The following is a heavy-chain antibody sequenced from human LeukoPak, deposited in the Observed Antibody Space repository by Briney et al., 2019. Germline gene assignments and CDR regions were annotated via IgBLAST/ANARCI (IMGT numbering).Heavy chain of an antibody. D-gene: IGHD2-21*02. V-gene: IGHV1-2*02. J-gene: IGHJ4*02. CDR3: ARGGREVTYTFDY. Sequence: ASVKVSRKASGYTFTGYYMHWVRQAPGQGLGWMGWINPNSGGTNYAQKFQGRVTMTRDTSISTAYMELSRLRSDDTAVYYCARGGREVTYTFDYWGQGTLVTVSS. CDR1: GYTFTGYY. CDR2: INPNSGGT.